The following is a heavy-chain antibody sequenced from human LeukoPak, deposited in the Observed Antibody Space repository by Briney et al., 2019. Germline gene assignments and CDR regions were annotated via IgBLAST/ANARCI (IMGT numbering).Heavy chain of an antibody. CDR1: GFTFSSYW. J-gene: IGHJ4*02. Sequence: GGSLRLSCAASGFTFSSYWMNWVRQAPGKGLEWVANIKQDGSEKYYVDSVKGRFTISRDNAKNSLYLQMNSLRAEDTAVYYCARESPDWLLYYFDYWGQGTLVTVSS. CDR3: ARESPDWLLYYFDY. V-gene: IGHV3-7*01. CDR2: IKQDGSEK. D-gene: IGHD3-9*01.